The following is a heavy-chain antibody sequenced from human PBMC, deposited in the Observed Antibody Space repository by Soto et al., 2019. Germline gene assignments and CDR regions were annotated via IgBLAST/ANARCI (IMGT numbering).Heavy chain of an antibody. CDR3: AYLRYFYGSGSHNSWFDP. Sequence: SETLSLTCTVSGGSINNYYWSWIRQPPGKGLEWVGCIYYSGSTNYNPSLNSRVTISVDTSENQFSLRLRSVTAADTAFFYFAYLRYFYGSGSHNSWFDPWGQGTLVTVSS. CDR1: GGSINNYY. CDR2: IYYSGST. D-gene: IGHD3-10*01. V-gene: IGHV4-59*08. J-gene: IGHJ5*02.